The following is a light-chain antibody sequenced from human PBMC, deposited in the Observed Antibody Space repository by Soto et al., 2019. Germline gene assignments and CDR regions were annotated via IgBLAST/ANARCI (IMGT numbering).Light chain of an antibody. J-gene: IGKJ1*01. CDR2: LGS. Sequence: DIVMPQSPLSLPVTPGEPASMSCRSSQSLLHRNGHNYLDWYLQKPGQSPQVLRCLGSNRASGVPDRLSGSVSGTDFTLKISRVEAEDVGVYYCMQALQTPWTFGQGTKVEVK. CDR3: MQALQTPWT. CDR1: QSLLHRNGHNY. V-gene: IGKV2-28*01.